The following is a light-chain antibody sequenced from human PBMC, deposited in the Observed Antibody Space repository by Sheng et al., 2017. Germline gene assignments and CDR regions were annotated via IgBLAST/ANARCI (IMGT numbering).Light chain of an antibody. V-gene: IGKV3-11*01. CDR3: QQRSNWPPIT. CDR2: DAS. Sequence: EIVLTQSPATLSVSPGERATLSCRASQSVSFNLAWYQQKPGQAPRLLIYDASNRATGIPARFSGSGSGTDFTLTISSLEPEDFAVYYCQQRSNWPPITFGQGTRLEIK. J-gene: IGKJ5*01. CDR1: QSVSFN.